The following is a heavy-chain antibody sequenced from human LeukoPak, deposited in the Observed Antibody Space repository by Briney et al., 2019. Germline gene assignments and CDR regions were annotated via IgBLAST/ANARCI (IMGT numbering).Heavy chain of an antibody. V-gene: IGHV4-34*01. D-gene: IGHD5-24*01. CDR3: ARHPSGRMWLQQGGWFDP. CDR2: NNHSGST. CDR1: GGSFSGYY. Sequence: PSETLSLTCAVYGGSFSGYYWSWIRQPPGKGLEWIGENNHSGSTNYNPSLKSRVTISVDTSKNQFSLKLTSVTAADTAVYYCARHPSGRMWLQQGGWFDPWGQGTLVTVSS. J-gene: IGHJ5*02.